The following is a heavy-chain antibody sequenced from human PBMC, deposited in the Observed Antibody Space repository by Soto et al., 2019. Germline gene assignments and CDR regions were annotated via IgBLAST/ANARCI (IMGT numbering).Heavy chain of an antibody. V-gene: IGHV4-39*01. CDR3: AVPAASVAGASGSYYYYGMDV. D-gene: IGHD6-19*01. J-gene: IGHJ6*02. CDR2: IYYSGSP. CDR1: DGSIISSSYY. Sequence: SETQALTYTVSDGSIISSSYYWGWIRQPPGKGLEWIGYIYYSGSPYYNPSLKSRVTISVDTSKNQFSLKLSSVTAADTAVYYCAVPAASVAGASGSYYYYGMDVWGQGTTVTVSS.